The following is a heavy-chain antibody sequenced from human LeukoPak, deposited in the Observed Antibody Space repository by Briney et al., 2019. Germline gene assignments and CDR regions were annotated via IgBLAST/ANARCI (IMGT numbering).Heavy chain of an antibody. Sequence: SETLSLTCAVYGGSFSGYYWSWIRQPPGKGLEWIGEINHSGSTNYNPSLKSRVTISVDTSKNQFSLKLSSVTAADTAVYYCARPHLRRDYYYNGMDVWGKGTTVTVSS. J-gene: IGHJ6*04. CDR2: INHSGST. V-gene: IGHV4-34*01. CDR1: GGSFSGYY. CDR3: ARPHLRRDYYYNGMDV.